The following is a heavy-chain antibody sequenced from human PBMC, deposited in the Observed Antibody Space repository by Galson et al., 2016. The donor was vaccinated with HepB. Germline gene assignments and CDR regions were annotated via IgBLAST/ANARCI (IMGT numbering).Heavy chain of an antibody. CDR2: FDPEDGET. V-gene: IGHV1-24*01. J-gene: IGHJ4*02. CDR3: ARRTRRLLRFEF. CDR1: GYTLTDLS. Sequence: SVKVSCKVSGYTLTDLSMHWVRQAPGKGLEWMGSFDPEDGETIYAQKFQGRVTMTEDTSTDTSYMELRSLTSDATAVYYGARRTRRLLRFEFWGQGTLVTVSS. D-gene: IGHD3-10*01.